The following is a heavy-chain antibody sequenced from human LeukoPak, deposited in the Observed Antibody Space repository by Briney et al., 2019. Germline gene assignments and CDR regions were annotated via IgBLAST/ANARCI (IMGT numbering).Heavy chain of an antibody. J-gene: IGHJ4*02. CDR3: AKAPVTSCRGAYCYPFDA. V-gene: IGHV3-23*01. CDR2: TSSSYAGT. D-gene: IGHD2-21*01. CDR1: GFTLSTYA. Sequence: GGSLRLSCAASGFTLSTYAMSWVRQTPGKGLEWVAATSSSYAGTYPADSVRGRFPISRDNSKNTLYLQMNSLRAGDAAVYFCAKAPVTSCRGAYCYPFDAWGQGTLVTVSS.